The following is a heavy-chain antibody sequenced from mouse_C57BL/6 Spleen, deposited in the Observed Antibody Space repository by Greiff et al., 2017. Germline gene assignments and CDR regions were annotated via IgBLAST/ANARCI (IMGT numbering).Heavy chain of an antibody. V-gene: IGHV1-64*01. J-gene: IGHJ4*01. CDR3: ARSNCYYGYDGLYAMDY. CDR2: IHPNSGST. CDR1: GYTFTSYW. D-gene: IGHD2-2*01. Sequence: QVQLQQPGAELVKPGASVKLSCKASGYTFTSYWMHWVKQRPGQGLEWIGMIHPNSGSTNYNEKFKSKATLTVDKSSSTAYMQLSSLTSEDSAVYYCARSNCYYGYDGLYAMDYWGQGTSVTVSS.